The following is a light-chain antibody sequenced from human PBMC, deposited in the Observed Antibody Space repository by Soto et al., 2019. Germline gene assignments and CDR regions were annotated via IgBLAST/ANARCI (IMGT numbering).Light chain of an antibody. CDR2: LGS. Sequence: DIVMTQSPLSLPVTPGEPASISCRSSQSLLHSNGYNYLDWYLQKPGQSPQLLIYLGSNRASGVPDRFSGSGSGTDFTLKISRVEAEDVGVHYCMKALQTPRTFRHGTKVDIK. CDR1: QSLLHSNGYNY. J-gene: IGKJ1*01. V-gene: IGKV2-28*01. CDR3: MKALQTPRT.